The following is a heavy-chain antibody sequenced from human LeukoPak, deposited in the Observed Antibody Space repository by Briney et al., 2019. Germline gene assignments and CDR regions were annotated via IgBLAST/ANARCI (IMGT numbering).Heavy chain of an antibody. D-gene: IGHD3-22*01. V-gene: IGHV1-69*13. CDR2: IIPIFGTA. Sequence: SVKVSCKASGGTFISYAISWVRQAPGQGLEWMGGIIPIFGTANYAQKFQGRVTITADESTSTAYMELSSLRSEDTAVYYCASRPPNHDSSGFRNYYYGMDVWGQGTTVTVSS. CDR1: GGTFISYA. J-gene: IGHJ6*02. CDR3: ASRPPNHDSSGFRNYYYGMDV.